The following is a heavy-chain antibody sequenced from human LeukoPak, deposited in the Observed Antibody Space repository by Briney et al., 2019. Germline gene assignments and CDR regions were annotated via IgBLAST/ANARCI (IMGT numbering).Heavy chain of an antibody. CDR2: IWYDGSNK. CDR3: ARGSYDYGSGSSYYYGMDV. Sequence: GRSLRLSCAASGFTFSSHGMHWVRQALGKGLEWVAVIWYDGSNKYYADSVKGRFTISRDNSKNTLYLQMNSLRAEDTAVYYCARGSYDYGSGSSYYYGMDVWGQGTTVTVSS. V-gene: IGHV3-33*01. D-gene: IGHD3-10*01. CDR1: GFTFSSHG. J-gene: IGHJ6*02.